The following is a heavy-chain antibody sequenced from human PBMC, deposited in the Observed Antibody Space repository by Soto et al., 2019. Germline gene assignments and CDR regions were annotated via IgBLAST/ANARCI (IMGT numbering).Heavy chain of an antibody. V-gene: IGHV2-5*02. CDR1: GFSLSSSGVG. Sequence: QITLRESGPTLVKPTQTLTLTCTFSGFSLSSSGVGVGWIRQPPGKALEWLALIYWDDDKYYSPSLKSRLTITQDTSNNQVVLTMTNMDPVDTATYFCAHRPLSRSYGDNYFDSWGQGTLVTVSS. D-gene: IGHD5-18*01. CDR2: IYWDDDK. CDR3: AHRPLSRSYGDNYFDS. J-gene: IGHJ4*02.